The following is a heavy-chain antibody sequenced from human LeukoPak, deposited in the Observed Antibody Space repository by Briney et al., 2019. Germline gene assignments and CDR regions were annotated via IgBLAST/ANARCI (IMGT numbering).Heavy chain of an antibody. CDR1: GFTFSSYG. V-gene: IGHV3-30*18. J-gene: IGHJ4*02. Sequence: GRSLRLSCAASGFTFSSYGMHWVRQAPGKGLEWVAVISYDGSNKYYADSVKGRFTISRDNSKNTLYLQMNSLRSEDTAVYYCAKGGTTMIVPYYFDYWAREPWSPSPQ. CDR2: ISYDGSNK. D-gene: IGHD3-22*01. CDR3: AKGGTTMIVPYYFDY.